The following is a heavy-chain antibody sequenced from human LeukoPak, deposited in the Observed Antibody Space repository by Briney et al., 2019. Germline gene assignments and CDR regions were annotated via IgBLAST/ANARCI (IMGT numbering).Heavy chain of an antibody. D-gene: IGHD2-2*01. CDR2: IYLSGKT. CDR3: ARDRRASTSRNYYYIDV. J-gene: IGHJ6*03. V-gene: IGHV4-38-2*02. Sequence: SETLSLTCTVSGYSISSGYYWGWIRQPPGKGLEWIGSIYLSGKTYYNPSLESRVTISIDTSKNQFSLNLSSVTAADTAVYYCARDRRASTSRNYYYIDVWGKGTTVTVSS. CDR1: GYSISSGYY.